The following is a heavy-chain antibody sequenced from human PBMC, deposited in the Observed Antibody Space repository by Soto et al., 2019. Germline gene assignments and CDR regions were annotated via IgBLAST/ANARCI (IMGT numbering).Heavy chain of an antibody. D-gene: IGHD6-6*01. J-gene: IGHJ6*02. CDR2: IGTAGDT. V-gene: IGHV3-13*01. CDR1: GFTFSSYD. Sequence: GGSLRLSCAASGFTFSSYDMHWVRQATGKGLEWVSAIGTAGDTYYPGSVKGRFTISRENAKNSLYLQMNSLRAEDTAVYYCARDHRIGSSSSPYYYYYYGMDVWGQGTTVTVSS. CDR3: ARDHRIGSSSSPYYYYYYGMDV.